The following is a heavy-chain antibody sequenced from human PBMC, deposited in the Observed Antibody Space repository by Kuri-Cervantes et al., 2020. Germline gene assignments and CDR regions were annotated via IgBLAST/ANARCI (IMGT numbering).Heavy chain of an antibody. J-gene: IGHJ3*02. Sequence: LRLSCAISGDSVSSSDAAWNWIRQSPSRGLEWLGRTYYRSEWYNDYGVSVKSRITINPETSKNQVSPQLNSVTPEDTAVYYCARGSKGAFDIWGQGTMVTVSS. CDR3: ARGSKGAFDI. CDR1: GDSVSSSDAA. V-gene: IGHV6-1*01. CDR2: TYYRSEWYN.